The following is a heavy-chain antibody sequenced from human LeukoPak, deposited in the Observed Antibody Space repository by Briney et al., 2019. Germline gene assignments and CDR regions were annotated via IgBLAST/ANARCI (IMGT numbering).Heavy chain of an antibody. J-gene: IGHJ4*02. D-gene: IGHD4-11*01. CDR2: INTSGGST. V-gene: IGHV3-43*02. Sequence: PGGSLRLSCVASGFTFRHYDMSWVRQAPGKGLEWVSSINTSGGSTYYADSVKGRFTISRDNSKNSLYLQMNSLRTEDTALYYCAKGHTVTLYYFDYWGQGTLVTVSS. CDR3: AKGHTVTLYYFDY. CDR1: GFTFRHYD.